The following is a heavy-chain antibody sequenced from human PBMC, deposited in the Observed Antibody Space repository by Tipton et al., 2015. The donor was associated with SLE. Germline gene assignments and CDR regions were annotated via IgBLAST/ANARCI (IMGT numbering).Heavy chain of an antibody. CDR2: IYSGGST. D-gene: IGHD2-15*01. V-gene: IGHV3-53*05. CDR3: ARVGHCSGSTCIFATWFDP. J-gene: IGHJ5*02. CDR1: GFTVGTNY. Sequence: AVSGFTVGTNYMTWVRQAPGKGLEWVSVIYSGGSTYYADAVKGRFTISRDNSKNTLYLQMNSLRLEDTAVYHCARVGHCSGSTCIFATWFDPWGQGTLVTVSS.